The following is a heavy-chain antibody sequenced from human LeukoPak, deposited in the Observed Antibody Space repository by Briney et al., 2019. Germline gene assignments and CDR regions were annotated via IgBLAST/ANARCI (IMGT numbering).Heavy chain of an antibody. CDR3: ARGSSSI. J-gene: IGHJ3*02. CDR1: GFTFSTYN. CDR2: ITSNLNTI. V-gene: IGHV3-48*04. Sequence: PGGSLRLSCAASGFTFSTYNMNWVRQAPGKGLEWLAYITSNLNTIYYADSVKGRFTISRDNAKNSLYLQMNSLRAEDTAVYYCARGSSSIWGQGTMVTVSS.